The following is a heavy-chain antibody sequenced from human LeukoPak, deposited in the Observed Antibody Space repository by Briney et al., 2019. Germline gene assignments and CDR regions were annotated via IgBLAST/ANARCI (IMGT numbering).Heavy chain of an antibody. CDR3: ARDLIVLTYYYGMDV. J-gene: IGHJ6*02. Sequence: GGSLRLSCAASGFTFSGYGMHWVRQAPGKGPEWVAVIWYDGSNKYYADSVKGRFTISRDNSKNTLYLQMNSLRAEDTAVYYCARDLIVLTYYYGMDVWGQGTTVTVSS. D-gene: IGHD3-9*01. CDR1: GFTFSGYG. CDR2: IWYDGSNK. V-gene: IGHV3-33*01.